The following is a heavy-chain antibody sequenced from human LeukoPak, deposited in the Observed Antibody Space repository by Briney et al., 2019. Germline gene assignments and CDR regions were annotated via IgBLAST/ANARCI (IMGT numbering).Heavy chain of an antibody. Sequence: GGSLRLSCAASGFTFSNAWMSWVRQAPGKGLDWVSYISSSGTTIYYADSVKGRFTISRDNAKNSLYLQMNSLRAEDTAVYYCARGAYYDTSGYYLWGQGILVTVSS. CDR3: ARGAYYDTSGYYL. CDR1: GFTFSNAW. J-gene: IGHJ4*02. D-gene: IGHD3-22*01. V-gene: IGHV3-11*01. CDR2: ISSSGTTI.